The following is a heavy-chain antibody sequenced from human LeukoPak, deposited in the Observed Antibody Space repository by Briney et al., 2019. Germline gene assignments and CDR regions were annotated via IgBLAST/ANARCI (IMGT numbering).Heavy chain of an antibody. CDR2: IYYSGNT. V-gene: IGHV4-39*07. CDR3: ARQEIGLRSFDP. J-gene: IGHJ5*02. D-gene: IGHD3/OR15-3a*01. Sequence: SETLSLTCTVSGDSISSSNSYWGWIRQPPGKGLEWIGSIYYSGNTYYNASLKSRVTISLDKSKNQFSLKLNSVTAADTAVYYCARQEIGLRSFDPWGQGTLVTVSS. CDR1: GDSISSSNSY.